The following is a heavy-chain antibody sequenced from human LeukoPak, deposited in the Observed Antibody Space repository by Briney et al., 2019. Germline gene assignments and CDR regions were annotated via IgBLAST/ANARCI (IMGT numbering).Heavy chain of an antibody. D-gene: IGHD3-22*01. CDR3: ARHPSNYYDSSGYFGCFDP. J-gene: IGHJ5*02. CDR1: GYTFTSYD. V-gene: IGHV1-8*01. CDR2: MNPNSGNT. Sequence: GASVKVSCKASGYTFTSYDINWVRQATGQGLEWMGWMNPNSGNTGYAQRFQGRVTISRNTSIGIAYMDLSSLRSEDTAVYYCARHPSNYYDSSGYFGCFDPWGQGTLVTVSS.